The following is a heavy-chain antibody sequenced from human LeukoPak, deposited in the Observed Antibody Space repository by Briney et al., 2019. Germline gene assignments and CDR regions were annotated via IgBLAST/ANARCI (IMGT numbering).Heavy chain of an antibody. CDR2: INHSGST. CDR1: GGSFSGYY. D-gene: IGHD6-6*01. CDR3: ARGGDRIAARPGVDY. J-gene: IGHJ4*02. V-gene: IGHV4-34*01. Sequence: SETLSLTCAVYGGSFSGYYWSWIRQPPGKGLEWIGEINHSGSTNYNPSLKGRVTISVDTSKNQFSLKLSSVTAADTAVYYCARGGDRIAARPGVDYWGQGTLVTVSS.